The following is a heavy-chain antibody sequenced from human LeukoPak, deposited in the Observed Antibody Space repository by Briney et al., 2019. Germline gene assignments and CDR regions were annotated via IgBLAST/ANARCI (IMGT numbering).Heavy chain of an antibody. V-gene: IGHV1-2*02. Sequence: ASVKVSCKASGYTFTGYYMHWVRQAPGQGLEWMGWINPNSGGTNYAQKFQGRVTMTRDTSISTAYMELSRLRSDDTAVYYCARGYYYGSGSYYTYYYYMDVWGKGTTVTVSS. CDR3: ARGYYYGSGSYYTYYYYMDV. D-gene: IGHD3-10*01. CDR2: INPNSGGT. CDR1: GYTFTGYY. J-gene: IGHJ6*03.